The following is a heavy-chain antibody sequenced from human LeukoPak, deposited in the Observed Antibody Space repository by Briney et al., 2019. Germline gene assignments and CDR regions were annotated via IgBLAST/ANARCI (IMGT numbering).Heavy chain of an antibody. V-gene: IGHV1-18*01. Sequence: ASVKVSCKASGYTFTSYGISWVRQAPGQGIEWMGWISAYNGNTNYAQKLQGRVTMTTDTSTSTAYMELRSLRSDDTAVYYCARGDCTNGVCYRLHDYWGQGTLVTVSS. CDR3: ARGDCTNGVCYRLHDY. CDR2: ISAYNGNT. CDR1: GYTFTSYG. J-gene: IGHJ4*02. D-gene: IGHD2-8*01.